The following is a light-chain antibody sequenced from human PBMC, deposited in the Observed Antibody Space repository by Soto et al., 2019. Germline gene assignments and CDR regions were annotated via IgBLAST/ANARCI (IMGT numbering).Light chain of an antibody. V-gene: IGLV2-14*01. CDR2: AVS. J-gene: IGLJ1*01. CDR1: SSDVGGYNY. Sequence: QSVLTQPASVSGSPGQSITISCTGTSSDVGGYNYVSWYQQYPGKVPKLMIYAVSYRPSGVSNRFSGSKSGNTASLTISGLQAEDEADYYCSSYTSSSTYVFGTGTKLTVL. CDR3: SSYTSSSTYV.